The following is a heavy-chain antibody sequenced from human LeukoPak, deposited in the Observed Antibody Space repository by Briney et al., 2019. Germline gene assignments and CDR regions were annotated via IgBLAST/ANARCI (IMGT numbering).Heavy chain of an antibody. V-gene: IGHV4-31*03. CDR3: AKAFSGGKWTPDY. D-gene: IGHD3-3*02. J-gene: IGHJ4*02. CDR2: ISYSGST. CDR1: GGSISSGDDY. Sequence: PSETLSLTCTVSGGSISSGDDYWSWIRQHPGKGLEWIGYISYSGSTYYNPSLKSRVTISVDTSKNQFSLKLSSVTAADTAVYYCAKAFSGGKWTPDYWGQGTLVTVSS.